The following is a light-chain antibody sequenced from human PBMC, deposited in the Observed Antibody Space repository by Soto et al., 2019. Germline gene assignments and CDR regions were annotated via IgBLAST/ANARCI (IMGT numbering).Light chain of an antibody. J-gene: IGKJ1*01. CDR1: QSFSSN. CDR3: QRYNNWPKR. CDR2: GAS. Sequence: EIVMTQSPATLSVSPGERATLSCRASQSFSSNLAWYQQKPGQAPRLLIYGASTRATGIPARFSGSGSGTEFTLTISSLQSEDFEVYYCQRYNNWPKRFGRGTKVDIX. V-gene: IGKV3-15*01.